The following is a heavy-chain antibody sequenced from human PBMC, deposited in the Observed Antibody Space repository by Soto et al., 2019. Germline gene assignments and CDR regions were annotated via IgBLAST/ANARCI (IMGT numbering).Heavy chain of an antibody. CDR1: GGSVSTGMKY. J-gene: IGHJ6*02. D-gene: IGHD3-10*01. CDR2: MYKTGET. V-gene: IGHV4-61*01. CDR3: MKAHESGDFLGMSV. Sequence: SETLSLSCTVSGGSVSTGMKYWGWVRQPPGKALEFIGYMYKTGETLLNSSLKSRVTLSMETSKNQFSLTLSSVTAADTAVYFCMKAHESGDFLGMSVWGPGTTVTVSS.